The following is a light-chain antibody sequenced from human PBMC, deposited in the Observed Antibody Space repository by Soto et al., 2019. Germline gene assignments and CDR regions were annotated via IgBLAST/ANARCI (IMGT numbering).Light chain of an antibody. CDR2: RNN. J-gene: IGLJ1*01. Sequence: QSVLTPPPSASGTPGQRVTISCSGSSFNIGTNLVYWYQQLPGTAPKVLIYRNNQRPSGVPDRFSGAKSGTSASLAISGLRSEDEADYYCAAWDDSLSGYVFGTGTKVTVL. CDR1: SFNIGTNL. CDR3: AAWDDSLSGYV. V-gene: IGLV1-47*01.